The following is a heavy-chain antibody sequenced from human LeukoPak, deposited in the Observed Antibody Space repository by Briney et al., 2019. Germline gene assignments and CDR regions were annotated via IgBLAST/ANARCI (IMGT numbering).Heavy chain of an antibody. CDR1: GFTFSSYA. Sequence: GGPLRLSCATSGFTFSSYAMSWVRQATGKGLEWVSTISNNGGSTYYADSVKGRFTISRDNSRNTLYLHLKSLRAEDTAVYFCAKDPEPYDFHYFDYWGQGTLVTVSS. CDR3: AKDPEPYDFHYFDY. CDR2: ISNNGGST. V-gene: IGHV3-23*01. J-gene: IGHJ4*02. D-gene: IGHD3-3*01.